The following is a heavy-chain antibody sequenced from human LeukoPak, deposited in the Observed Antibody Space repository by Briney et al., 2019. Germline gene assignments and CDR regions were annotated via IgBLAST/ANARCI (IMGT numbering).Heavy chain of an antibody. V-gene: IGHV3-48*04. CDR2: ITRSSSSI. CDR3: ATGDRGVFAI. Sequence: GGSLRLSCAAPGFTFSSSSMNWVRQAPGKGLEWVSYITRSSSSIYYADSVKGRFTISRDNAENSLYLQINSLRFEDTAVYYCATGDRGVFAIWGQGTMVIVSS. CDR1: GFTFSSSS. D-gene: IGHD7-27*01. J-gene: IGHJ3*02.